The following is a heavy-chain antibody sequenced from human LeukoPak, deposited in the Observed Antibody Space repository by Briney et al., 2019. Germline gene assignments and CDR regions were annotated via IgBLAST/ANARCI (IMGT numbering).Heavy chain of an antibody. Sequence: GGSLRLSCAASGFTFSSYAMSWVRQAPGKGLEWVSAISGSGGSTYYADSVKGRFTISRDNSKNTLYLQMNSLRAEDTAVYYCARAHYDFWSGYFPPGYWGQGTLVTVSS. CDR2: ISGSGGST. CDR1: GFTFSSYA. V-gene: IGHV3-23*01. D-gene: IGHD3-3*01. CDR3: ARAHYDFWSGYFPPGY. J-gene: IGHJ4*02.